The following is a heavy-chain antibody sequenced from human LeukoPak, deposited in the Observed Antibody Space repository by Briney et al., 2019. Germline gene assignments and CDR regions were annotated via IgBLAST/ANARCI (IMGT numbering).Heavy chain of an antibody. Sequence: ASVKISCKVSGYTLTDYYMHWVQQAPGKGLEWMGLVDPEDGETIYAERFQGRVTITADTSTDTAYMELSSLRSEDTAVYYCALQLELSFPLVYWGQGTLVTVSS. CDR2: VDPEDGET. J-gene: IGHJ4*02. CDR3: ALQLELSFPLVY. V-gene: IGHV1-69-2*01. CDR1: GYTLTDYY. D-gene: IGHD1-7*01.